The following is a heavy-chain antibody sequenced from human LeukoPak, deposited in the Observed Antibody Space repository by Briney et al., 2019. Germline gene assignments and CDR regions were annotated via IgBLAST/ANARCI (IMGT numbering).Heavy chain of an antibody. V-gene: IGHV3-21*01. CDR3: AIGLDGGFLDY. D-gene: IGHD3-16*01. J-gene: IGHJ4*02. Sequence: GGSLRLSCAASGFTFSSYSMNWVRQAPGKGLEWVSSISSSSSYIYYADSVKGRFTIPRDNAKNSLYLQMNSLRAEDTAVYYCAIGLDGGFLDYWGQGTLVTVSS. CDR1: GFTFSSYS. CDR2: ISSSSSYI.